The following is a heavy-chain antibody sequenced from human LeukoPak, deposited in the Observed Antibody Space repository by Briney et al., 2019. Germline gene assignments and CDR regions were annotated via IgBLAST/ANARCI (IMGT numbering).Heavy chain of an antibody. CDR1: GGSISPYY. J-gene: IGHJ4*02. V-gene: IGHV4-4*09. CDR2: IFQTAYT. D-gene: IGHD3-10*01. Sequence: PSETLSLTCTVSGGSISPYYWNWIRQPPGKGLEWIANIFQTAYTTYNPSLKSRATISGDTSKNQFALRLTSVTAAVTAVYYCARTYGSGRTDFDYWGQGILVTVSS. CDR3: ARTYGSGRTDFDY.